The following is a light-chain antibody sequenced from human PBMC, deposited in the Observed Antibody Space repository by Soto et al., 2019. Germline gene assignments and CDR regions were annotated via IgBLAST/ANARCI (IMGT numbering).Light chain of an antibody. V-gene: IGKV1-39*01. CDR1: QSISTF. J-gene: IGKJ3*01. Sequence: DIQMTQSPSSLSASVGDRVTITCRASQSISTFLNWYQHKPGKAPTLLIYAASSLQSGVPSRFSGRGSGTDFTLTISNLQPEDFATYYCQQSFSAPIFTFGRGTKVDIK. CDR2: AAS. CDR3: QQSFSAPIFT.